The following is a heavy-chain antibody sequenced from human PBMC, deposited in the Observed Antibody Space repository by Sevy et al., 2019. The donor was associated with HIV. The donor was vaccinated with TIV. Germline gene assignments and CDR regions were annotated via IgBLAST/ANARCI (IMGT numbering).Heavy chain of an antibody. V-gene: IGHV3-48*02. J-gene: IGHJ3*02. CDR1: GFTFSSYS. CDR2: ISSSSSTI. CDR3: ARIWFGEVTPSVYDAFDI. Sequence: GGSLRLSCAASGFTFSSYSMNWVRQAPGKGLEWVSYISSSSSTIYYADSVKGRFTISRDNAKNSLYLQMNSLRDEDTAVYYCARIWFGEVTPSVYDAFDIWGQGTMVTVSS. D-gene: IGHD3-10*01.